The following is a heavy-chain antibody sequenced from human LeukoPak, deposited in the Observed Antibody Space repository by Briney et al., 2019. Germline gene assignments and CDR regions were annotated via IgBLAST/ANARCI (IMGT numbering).Heavy chain of an antibody. Sequence: SVKVSCRASGGTFSSYAISWVRQAPGQGLEWMGGIIPIFGTANYAQKFQGRVTITTDESTSTAFMELTRLRSDDTAVYYCARVGDGLNDAFDIWGQGTMVTVSS. CDR3: ARVGDGLNDAFDI. CDR1: GGTFSSYA. CDR2: IIPIFGTA. J-gene: IGHJ3*02. D-gene: IGHD5-24*01. V-gene: IGHV1-69*05.